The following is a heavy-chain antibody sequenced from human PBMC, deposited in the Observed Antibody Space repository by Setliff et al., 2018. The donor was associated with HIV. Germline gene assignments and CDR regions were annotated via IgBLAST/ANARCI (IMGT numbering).Heavy chain of an antibody. CDR1: GFTFSSYW. CDR2: INQDGSAR. CDR3: ARDPYDSRALDSSAYGAFDF. J-gene: IGHJ3*01. V-gene: IGHV3-7*03. Sequence: PGGSLRLSCAASGFTFSSYWMSWVRQAPGKGLEWVANINQDGSARVYVDSVKGRFTISRDNAKNSLYLQMDNLRDEDTALYYCARDPYDSRALDSSAYGAFDFWGQGTMVTVSS. D-gene: IGHD3-22*01.